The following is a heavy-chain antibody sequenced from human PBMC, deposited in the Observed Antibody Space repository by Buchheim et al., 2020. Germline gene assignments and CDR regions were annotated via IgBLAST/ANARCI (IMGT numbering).Heavy chain of an antibody. Sequence: QVQLQQWGAGLLKPSETLSLTCAVYGGSFSGYYWSWIRQPPGKGLEWIGEINHSGSTNYNPSLKSRVTISVDTSKNQFSLKLSSVTAADTAVDYGTRDRGLQLWTWRPGNYFDYWGQGTL. V-gene: IGHV4-34*01. D-gene: IGHD5-18*01. J-gene: IGHJ4*02. CDR1: GGSFSGYY. CDR3: TRDRGLQLWTWRPGNYFDY. CDR2: INHSGST.